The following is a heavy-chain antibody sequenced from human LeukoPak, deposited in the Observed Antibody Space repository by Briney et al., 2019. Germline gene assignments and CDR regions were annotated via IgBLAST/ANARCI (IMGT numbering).Heavy chain of an antibody. CDR1: GGTFSSYA. Sequence: SVKVSCKASGGTFSSYAISWVRQAPGQGLEWMGRIIPIFGTANYAQKFQGRVTITTDESTSTAYMELSSLRSEDTAVYYCARDNPPSLYSSGWYGNQGDYWGQGTLVTVSS. V-gene: IGHV1-69*05. D-gene: IGHD6-19*01. CDR2: IIPIFGTA. J-gene: IGHJ4*02. CDR3: ARDNPPSLYSSGWYGNQGDY.